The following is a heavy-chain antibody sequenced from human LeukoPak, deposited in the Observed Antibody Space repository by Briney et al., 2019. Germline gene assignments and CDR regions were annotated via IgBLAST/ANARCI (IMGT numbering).Heavy chain of an antibody. V-gene: IGHV3-7*01. CDR2: IKQDGSEK. D-gene: IGHD3-3*01. J-gene: IGHJ4*02. CDR3: ARDLSHYDFWSGYYS. CDR1: GFTFSSYW. Sequence: GGSLRLSCAASGFTFSSYWMSWVRQAPRQGLEWVANIKQDGSEKYYVDSVKGRFTISRDNAKNSLYLQMNSLRAEDTAVYYCARDLSHYDFWSGYYSWGQGTLVTVSS.